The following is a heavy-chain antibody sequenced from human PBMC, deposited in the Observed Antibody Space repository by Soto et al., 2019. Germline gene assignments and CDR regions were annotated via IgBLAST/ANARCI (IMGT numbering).Heavy chain of an antibody. J-gene: IGHJ4*02. D-gene: IGHD1-26*01. CDR2: IYYSGST. CDR1: GGSISSSSYY. Sequence: SETLSLTCTVSGGSISSSSYYWGWIRQPPGKGLEWIGSIYYSGSTYYNPSLKSRVTISVDTSKNQFSLKLSSVTAADTAVYYCARTSGSRNPDYWGQGTLVTVSS. CDR3: ARTSGSRNPDY. V-gene: IGHV4-39*01.